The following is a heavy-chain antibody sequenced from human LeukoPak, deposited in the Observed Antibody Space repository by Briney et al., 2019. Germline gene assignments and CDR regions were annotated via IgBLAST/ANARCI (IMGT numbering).Heavy chain of an antibody. CDR2: ISGSGDNT. CDR1: GFTFSSYA. Sequence: GGSLRLSCAASGFTFSSYAMSWVRQAPGKGLEWVSAISGSGDNTYYADSVKGRFTISRDNSKNTLYLQMNSLRAEDTAVYYCAKAYYMVRGVEGGDYFDYWGQGTLVTVSS. J-gene: IGHJ4*02. CDR3: AKAYYMVRGVEGGDYFDY. D-gene: IGHD3-10*01. V-gene: IGHV3-23*01.